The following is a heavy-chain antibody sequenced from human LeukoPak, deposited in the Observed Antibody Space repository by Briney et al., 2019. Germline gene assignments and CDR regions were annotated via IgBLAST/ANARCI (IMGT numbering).Heavy chain of an antibody. CDR3: ARSRITMIVVRAFDI. CDR2: INPSGGRT. D-gene: IGHD3-22*01. V-gene: IGHV1-46*02. Sequence: ASVKVSCKASGYTFNTYYVQWVRQAPGQGLEWMGIINPSGGRTTYAQKFQGRVTMIRDTSTSTVYMELSSLRSEDTAVYYCARSRITMIVVRAFDIWGQGTMVTVSS. J-gene: IGHJ3*02. CDR1: GYTFNTYY.